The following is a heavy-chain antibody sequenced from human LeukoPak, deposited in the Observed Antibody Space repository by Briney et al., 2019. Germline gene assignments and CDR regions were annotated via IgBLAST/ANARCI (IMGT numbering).Heavy chain of an antibody. D-gene: IGHD5-12*01. CDR1: GFTFSSYA. Sequence: GGSLRLSCAASGFTFSSYAMSWVRQAPGKGLEWVSAISGSGGSTYYADSVKGRFTISRDNSKNTPYLQMNSLRAEDTAVYYCAKGSGYSGYDFTFFDYWGQGTLVTVSS. V-gene: IGHV3-23*01. J-gene: IGHJ4*02. CDR2: ISGSGGST. CDR3: AKGSGYSGYDFTFFDY.